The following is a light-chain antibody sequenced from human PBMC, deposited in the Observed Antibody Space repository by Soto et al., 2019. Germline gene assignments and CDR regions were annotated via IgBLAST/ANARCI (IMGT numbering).Light chain of an antibody. J-gene: IGLJ2*01. CDR2: DNN. Sequence: QSVLTQPPSVSAAPGQKVTISCPGSSSNIGHNYVSWYRHLPGTAPKLLIYDNNQRPSGIPDRFSGSKSGTSATLGITGLQTGDEAHYYCGAWDSSLSAGVFGGGTKVTVL. CDR3: GAWDSSLSAGV. V-gene: IGLV1-51*01. CDR1: SSNIGHNY.